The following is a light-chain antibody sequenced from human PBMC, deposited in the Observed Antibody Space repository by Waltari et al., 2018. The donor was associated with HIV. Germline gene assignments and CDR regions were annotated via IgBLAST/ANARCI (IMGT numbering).Light chain of an antibody. J-gene: IGLJ1*01. CDR3: GTWDSSLSAVV. Sequence: QSVLTQPPSVSAAPGQKVTISCSGSSSNIGNNYVSWYQQLPGTAPKLLIYDDNGRPSGIPDRFSGSKACTYATLGITGLQTGDEADYYCGTWDSSLSAVVFGTGTKVTVL. V-gene: IGLV1-51*01. CDR1: SSNIGNNY. CDR2: DDN.